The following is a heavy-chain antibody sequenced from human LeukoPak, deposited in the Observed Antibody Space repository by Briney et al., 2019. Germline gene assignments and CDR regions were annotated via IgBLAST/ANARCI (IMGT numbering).Heavy chain of an antibody. J-gene: IGHJ5*02. V-gene: IGHV3-48*03. D-gene: IGHD6-19*01. CDR3: ARELEVSGFDP. Sequence: GGSLRLSCAASGFTFSSYEMNWVRQAPGKGLEWVSYISRSGSTMDYADSVKGRFAISRDNAKNSLYLQMNSLRVEDTAVYYCARELEVSGFDPWGQGTLVTASS. CDR2: ISRSGSTM. CDR1: GFTFSSYE.